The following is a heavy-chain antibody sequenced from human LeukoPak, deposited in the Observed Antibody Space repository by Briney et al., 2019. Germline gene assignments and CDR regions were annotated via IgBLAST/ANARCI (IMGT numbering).Heavy chain of an antibody. D-gene: IGHD6-6*01. Sequence: RGESLKISCKGSGYSFTSYWIGWVRQMPGKGLEWMGIIYPGDSDTRYSPSFQGQVTISADKSISTAYLQWSSLKASDTAVYYCARSSTPNIAVRPFDPWGQGTLVTVSS. V-gene: IGHV5-51*01. CDR1: GYSFTSYW. CDR2: IYPGDSDT. J-gene: IGHJ5*02. CDR3: ARSSTPNIAVRPFDP.